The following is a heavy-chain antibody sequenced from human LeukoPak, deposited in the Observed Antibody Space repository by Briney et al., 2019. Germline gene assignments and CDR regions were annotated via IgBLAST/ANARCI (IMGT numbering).Heavy chain of an antibody. Sequence: SETLSLTCTVSGGSISSGSYYWSWIRQPAGKGLEWIGRIYTSGSTNYNPSLKSRVTISVDTSKNQFSLKLSSVTAADTAVYYCARESLELSAFDIWGQGTMVTVSS. V-gene: IGHV4-61*02. D-gene: IGHD3-3*01. CDR3: ARESLELSAFDI. CDR2: IYTSGST. CDR1: GGSISSGSYY. J-gene: IGHJ3*02.